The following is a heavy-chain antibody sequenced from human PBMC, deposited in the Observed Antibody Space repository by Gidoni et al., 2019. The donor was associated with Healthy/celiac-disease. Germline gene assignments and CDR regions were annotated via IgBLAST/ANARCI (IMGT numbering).Heavy chain of an antibody. J-gene: IGHJ6*03. CDR1: GGTFSSNA. CDR2: IIPIFVTA. CDR3: ASGGYCSSTSCYPKNYYYMDV. V-gene: IGHV1-69*06. D-gene: IGHD2-2*01. Sequence: VQLGQSGAEVKKPGAAGKVACKASGGTFSSNAISWVRQATGQGLEWMGGIIPIFVTANYAHKFQGRVTITADKSTSTAYMELSSLRSEDTAVYYCASGGYCSSTSCYPKNYYYMDVWGKGTTVTVSS.